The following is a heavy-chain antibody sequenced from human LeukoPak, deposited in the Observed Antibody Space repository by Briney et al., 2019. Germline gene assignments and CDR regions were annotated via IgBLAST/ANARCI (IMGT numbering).Heavy chain of an antibody. CDR1: GFTVSSNY. CDR2: IYSGGST. D-gene: IGHD3-10*01. CDR3: ARRYYGSGSYYIDY. Sequence: GGSLRLSCAASGFTVSSNYMSWVRQAPGKGLEWVSVIYSGGSTYYADSVKGRFTISRDNSKNTLYLQMNSLRAEDTAVYYCARRYYGSGSYYIDYWGQGTLVTVSS. V-gene: IGHV3-53*01. J-gene: IGHJ4*02.